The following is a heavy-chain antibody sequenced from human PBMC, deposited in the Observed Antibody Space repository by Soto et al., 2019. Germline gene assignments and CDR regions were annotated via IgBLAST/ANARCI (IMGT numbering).Heavy chain of an antibody. J-gene: IGHJ4*02. CDR3: AKVPDY. CDR2: INENGETT. V-gene: IGHV3-23*01. CDR1: GFAFNTFP. Sequence: GGSLRLSCAASGFAFNTFPMTWVRQAPGKGLEWVSTINENGETTHYADFVKGRFTISRDNPKNTLYLQMNSLRAEDTALYYCAKVPDYWGQGTLVTVSS.